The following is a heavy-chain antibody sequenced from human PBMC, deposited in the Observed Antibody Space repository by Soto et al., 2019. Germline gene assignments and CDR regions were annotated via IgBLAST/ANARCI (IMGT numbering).Heavy chain of an antibody. CDR1: GYTFTIYY. D-gene: IGHD2-15*01. Sequence: QVQLVQSGAEVKKPGASVKVSCKASGYTFTIYYMHWVRQAPGQGLEWMGIIDPSGGGTSYAQKFQGRRTMTRDTSTSTGYMELSSLRSEDTAVYYCARDRVDCSGGNCWRSVEDTWGQGTLVTVSS. J-gene: IGHJ5*02. V-gene: IGHV1-46*01. CDR2: IDPSGGGT. CDR3: ARDRVDCSGGNCWRSVEDT.